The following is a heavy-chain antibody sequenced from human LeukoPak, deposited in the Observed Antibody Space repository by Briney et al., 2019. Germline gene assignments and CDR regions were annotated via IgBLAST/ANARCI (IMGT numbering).Heavy chain of an antibody. CDR2: ISAYNGRT. CDR3: ARGQLRYYGSYGSDNYYSDMDF. D-gene: IGHD3-10*01. V-gene: IGHV1-18*01. Sequence: ASVKVSCKASGGTFSSYAISWVRQAPGQGLEWMGWISAYNGRTNYAQKFRGRVTMTTDTSTNTGYMELRSLSSDDTAVYFCARGQLRYYGSYGSDNYYSDMDFWGQGTTVTVSS. J-gene: IGHJ6*02. CDR1: GGTFSSYA.